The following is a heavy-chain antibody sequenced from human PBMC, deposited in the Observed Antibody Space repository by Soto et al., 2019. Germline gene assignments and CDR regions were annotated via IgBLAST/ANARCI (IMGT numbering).Heavy chain of an antibody. CDR1: GGSFSGYY. CDR2: INHSGST. D-gene: IGHD2-2*01. J-gene: IGHJ6*03. Sequence: SETLSLTCAVYGGSFSGYYWSWIRQPPGKGLEWIGEINHSGSTNYNPSLKSRVTISVDTSKNQFSLKLGSVTAADTAVYYCARGWYCSSTSCRAADYYYYMDVWGKGTTVTVSS. CDR3: ARGWYCSSTSCRAADYYYYMDV. V-gene: IGHV4-34*01.